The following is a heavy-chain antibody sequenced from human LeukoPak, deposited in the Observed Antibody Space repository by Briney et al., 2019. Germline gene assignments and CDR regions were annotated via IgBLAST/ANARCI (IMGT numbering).Heavy chain of an antibody. CDR3: ARAYKGSSSGWYRWFDP. D-gene: IGHD6-19*01. CDR1: GYTFTGYY. CDR2: INPNSGGT. V-gene: IGHV1-2*02. Sequence: ASVKVSCKASGYTFTGYYMHWVRQAPGQALEWTGWINPNSGGTNYAQKFQGRVTMTRDTSISTAYMELSRLRSDDTAVYYCARAYKGSSSGWYRWFDPWGQGTLVTVPS. J-gene: IGHJ5*02.